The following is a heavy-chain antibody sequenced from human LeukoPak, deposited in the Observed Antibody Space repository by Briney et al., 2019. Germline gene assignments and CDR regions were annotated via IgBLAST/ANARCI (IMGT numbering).Heavy chain of an antibody. CDR1: GFSFSTYA. CDR2: IWSDASNQ. V-gene: IGHV3-33*06. J-gene: IGHJ4*02. CDR3: AKSAVELSPGFDY. D-gene: IGHD1-7*01. Sequence: GTSLRLSCAASGFSFSTYAMHWVRQAPGKGLDWVAMIWSDASNQYYADSVKGRFTISRDNSKNTLYLQMNSLRAEDTAVYYCAKSAVELSPGFDYWGQGTLVTVSS.